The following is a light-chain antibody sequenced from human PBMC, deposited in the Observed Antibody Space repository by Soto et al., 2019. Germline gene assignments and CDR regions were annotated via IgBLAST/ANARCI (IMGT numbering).Light chain of an antibody. J-gene: IGLJ2*01. CDR1: SSDVGYYKY. V-gene: IGLV2-14*03. CDR2: DVS. Sequence: QSALTQPASVSGSVGQSITISCTGTSSDVGYYKYVSWYQHHPGKAPKLIMYDVSDRPSGVSNRFSGSKSGNTASLTIAGLQSEDEADYYCSSYTSASSTYVILGGGTELTVL. CDR3: SSYTSASSTYVI.